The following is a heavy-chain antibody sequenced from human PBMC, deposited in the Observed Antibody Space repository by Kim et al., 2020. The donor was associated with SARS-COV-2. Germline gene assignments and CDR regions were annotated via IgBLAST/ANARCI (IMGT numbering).Heavy chain of an antibody. Sequence: SETLSLTCTVSGGSISSSPYYWGWIRQSPGKGLEWIGSIDYSGSTYYNPSLKSRLTISVDTSKNQFSLKVRSVTAADTAVYYCARPTAVVSFDAFNIWGQGTMVTVSS. CDR3: ARPTAVVSFDAFNI. V-gene: IGHV4-39*01. CDR1: GGSISSSPYY. J-gene: IGHJ3*02. CDR2: IDYSGST. D-gene: IGHD2-2*01.